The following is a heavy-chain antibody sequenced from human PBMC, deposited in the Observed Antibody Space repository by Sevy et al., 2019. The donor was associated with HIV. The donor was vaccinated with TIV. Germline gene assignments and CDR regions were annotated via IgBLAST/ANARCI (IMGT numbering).Heavy chain of an antibody. J-gene: IGHJ4*02. D-gene: IGHD2-8*01. Sequence: GESLKISCAASGFTFSDYAMHWVRQAPGKGLEWLSYISYDERDIYYLDSVRGRFSVSRDISKRTLFLQMNDLRPEDTAVYYCARRDVNHQYLMDYWGQGILVTVSS. CDR1: GFTFSDYA. CDR3: ARRDVNHQYLMDY. V-gene: IGHV3-30*03. CDR2: ISYDERDI.